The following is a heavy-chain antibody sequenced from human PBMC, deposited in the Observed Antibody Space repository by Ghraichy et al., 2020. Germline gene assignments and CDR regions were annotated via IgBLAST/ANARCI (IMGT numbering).Heavy chain of an antibody. CDR2: ISYSGST. CDR3: ARQSGTYFRYWYFDF. CDR1: GGSISSAGHS. J-gene: IGHJ2*01. V-gene: IGHV4-30-4*07. Sequence: SLNISCAVSGGSISSAGHSWSWIRQPPGKGLEWVGYISYSGSTYSNPSLQSRVSISMDASKNQLSLNLTSVTAADTAIYYCARQSGTYFRYWYFDFWGRGTLVSVSS. D-gene: IGHD1-26*01.